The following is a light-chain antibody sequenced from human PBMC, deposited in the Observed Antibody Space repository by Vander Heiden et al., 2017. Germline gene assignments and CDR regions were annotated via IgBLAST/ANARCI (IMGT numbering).Light chain of an antibody. CDR1: QWVSSY. CDR2: DAS. J-gene: IGKJ2*01. V-gene: IGKV3-11*01. Sequence: EIVLPQFLATLSLSPRERATLPCRASQWVSSYLVCYHQKPGQAPRLLIYDASNRATGIPARLSGSGSGTDFALTISSIGPEDFAVYYCQQRSNWPTRYTFGQGTKLEIK. CDR3: QQRSNWPTRYT.